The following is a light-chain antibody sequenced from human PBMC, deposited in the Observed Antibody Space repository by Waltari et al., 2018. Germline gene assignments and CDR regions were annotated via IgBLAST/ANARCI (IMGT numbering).Light chain of an antibody. CDR1: SSNIGSNY. CDR2: RNE. V-gene: IGLV1-47*01. CDR3: ATWDGNLSAVV. J-gene: IGLJ2*01. Sequence: QSVLTQPPSASGTPGQRVTIPCSGSSSNIGSNYVYWYQQLPGPAPNPHTYRNEQRASRVPDRFSGPKSGTSASLAISGLRSEDEADYYCATWDGNLSAVVFGGGTKLTVL.